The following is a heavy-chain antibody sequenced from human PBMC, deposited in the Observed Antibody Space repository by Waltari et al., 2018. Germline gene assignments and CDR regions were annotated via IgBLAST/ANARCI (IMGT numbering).Heavy chain of an antibody. D-gene: IGHD3-3*01. CDR2: ISGRGTKT. V-gene: IGHV3-23*01. CDR3: AKAPQVVNYGSWSDYYPGFGY. CDR1: GFTFSSYA. J-gene: IGHJ4*02. Sequence: EVHLLESGGGLVQPGGSLRLSCAASGFTFSSYAMNWVRQAPGKGLEWVSAISGRGTKTWSADSGKGRFSISRDNSKNTLYLQMNSLRAEDTAVYYCAKAPQVVNYGSWSDYYPGFGYWGQGTLVTVSS.